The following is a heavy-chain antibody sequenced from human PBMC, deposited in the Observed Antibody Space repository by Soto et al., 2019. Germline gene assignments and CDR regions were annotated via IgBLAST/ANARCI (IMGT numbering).Heavy chain of an antibody. Sequence: ASVKVSCKASGYTFTSYGISWVRQAPAQGLEWMGWISAYNGNTNYAQKLQGRVTMTTDTSTSTAYMELRSLRSDDTAVYYCARVLVAAPPFDYWGQGTLVTVSS. CDR1: GYTFTSYG. CDR3: ARVLVAAPPFDY. V-gene: IGHV1-18*01. J-gene: IGHJ4*02. CDR2: ISAYNGNT. D-gene: IGHD2-15*01.